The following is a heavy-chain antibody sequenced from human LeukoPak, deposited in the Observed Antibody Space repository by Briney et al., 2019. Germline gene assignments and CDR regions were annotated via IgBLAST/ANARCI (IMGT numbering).Heavy chain of an antibody. D-gene: IGHD3-10*01. V-gene: IGHV1-69*04. CDR1: GGTFSSYA. CDR3: AREVYFTMVRGPFDY. Sequence: SVKVSCQASGGTFSSYAISWVRQAPGQGLEWMGRIIPILGIANYAQKFQGRVTITADKSTSTAYMELSSLRSEDTAVYYCAREVYFTMVRGPFDYWGQGALVSVSS. CDR2: IIPILGIA. J-gene: IGHJ4*02.